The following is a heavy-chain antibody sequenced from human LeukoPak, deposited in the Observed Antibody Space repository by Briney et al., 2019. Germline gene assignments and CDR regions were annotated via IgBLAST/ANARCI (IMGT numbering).Heavy chain of an antibody. CDR3: ARAMDSSSWYGGSFDY. Sequence: SETLSLTCAVSGGSISSSNWWSWVRQPPGKALEWIGEIYHSGSTNYNPSLKSRVTISVDKSKNQFSLKLSSVTAADTAVYYCARAMDSSSWYGGSFDYWGQGTLVTVSS. J-gene: IGHJ4*02. CDR2: IYHSGST. CDR1: GGSISSSNW. D-gene: IGHD6-13*01. V-gene: IGHV4-4*02.